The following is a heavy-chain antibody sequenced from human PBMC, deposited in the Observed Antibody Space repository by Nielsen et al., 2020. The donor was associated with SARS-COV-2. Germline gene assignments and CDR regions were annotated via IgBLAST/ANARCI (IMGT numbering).Heavy chain of an antibody. J-gene: IGHJ6*02. CDR3: ARTRVLGYYYYGMDV. CDR1: GGSISSYY. V-gene: IGHV4-34*01. Sequence: SETLSLTCTVSGGSISSYYWSWIRQPPGKGLEWIGEINHSGSTNYNPSLKSRVTISVDTSKNQFSLKLSSVTAADTAVYYCARTRVLGYYYYGMDVWGQGTTVTVSS. D-gene: IGHD2-15*01. CDR2: INHSGST.